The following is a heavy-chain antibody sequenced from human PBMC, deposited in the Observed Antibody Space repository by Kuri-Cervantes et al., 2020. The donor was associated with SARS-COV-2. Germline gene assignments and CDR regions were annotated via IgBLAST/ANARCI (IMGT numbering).Heavy chain of an antibody. CDR1: GFTFSSYG. CDR3: ARYGAVERDYYYYYGMDV. D-gene: IGHD1-1*01. V-gene: IGHV3-30*03. Sequence: LSLTCAASGFTFSSYGMHWVRQAPGKGLEWVAVISYDGSNKYYADSVKGRFTISRDNSKNTLYLQMNSLRAEDTAVYYCARYGAVERDYYYYYGMDVWGQGTTVTVSS. J-gene: IGHJ6*02. CDR2: ISYDGSNK.